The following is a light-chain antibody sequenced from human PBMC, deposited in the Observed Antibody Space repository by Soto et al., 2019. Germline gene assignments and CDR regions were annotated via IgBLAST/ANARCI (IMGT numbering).Light chain of an antibody. CDR1: QSVSSY. V-gene: IGKV3-11*01. Sequence: EIVLTQSPATLSLSPVERATLSCRASQSVSSYLAWYQQKPGQAPRLLVYDVSNRAAGIPTRFSGGGSGTDFTLTISNVEPEDFAVYYCQQRSDWPWTFGRGTKVDIK. CDR2: DVS. J-gene: IGKJ1*01. CDR3: QQRSDWPWT.